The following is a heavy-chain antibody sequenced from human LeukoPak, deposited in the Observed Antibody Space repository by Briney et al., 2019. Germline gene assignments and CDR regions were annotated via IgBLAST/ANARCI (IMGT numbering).Heavy chain of an antibody. J-gene: IGHJ4*02. CDR3: AHRRDYNGDWDGGLFDF. D-gene: IGHD2-21*02. Sequence: SGPTLLKPTATLTLTFSFSGFSLTSSPVGVGWIRQPPGKALEWLGFAYWDDDNRYNPFLKRRLTVTKDTSKNQVVLTMTNMDPVDTGTYHCAHRRDYNGDWDGGLFDFWGQGILVTVSS. CDR1: GFSLTSSPVG. CDR2: AYWDDDN. V-gene: IGHV2-5*02.